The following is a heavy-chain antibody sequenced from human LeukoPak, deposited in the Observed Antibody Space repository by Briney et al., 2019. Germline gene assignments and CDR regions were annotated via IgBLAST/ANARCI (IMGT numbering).Heavy chain of an antibody. CDR1: DGSINNYY. Sequence: PSETLSLTCTVSDGSINNYYWSWIRQPPGKGLEWLGYIYYSGSTTYNPSLKSRVTISLDTSKNQFSLKLSSVTAADTAVYYCARQYCNGGTCSFDYWGQGTLVTVSS. CDR3: ARQYCNGGTCSFDY. CDR2: IYYSGST. V-gene: IGHV4-59*01. D-gene: IGHD2-15*01. J-gene: IGHJ4*02.